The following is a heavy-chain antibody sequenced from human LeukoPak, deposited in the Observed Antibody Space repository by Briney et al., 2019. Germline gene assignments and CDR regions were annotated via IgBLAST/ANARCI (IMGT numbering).Heavy chain of an antibody. CDR1: GFTFSSYG. V-gene: IGHV3-30*18. Sequence: GGSLRLSCAASGFTFSSYGMHWVRQAPGRGLEWVAVISYDGSNKYYADSVKGRFTISRDNSKNTLYLQMNSLRAEDTAVYYCAKASDTVTSRNYFDYWGQGTLVTVSS. CDR2: ISYDGSNK. D-gene: IGHD4-17*01. J-gene: IGHJ4*02. CDR3: AKASDTVTSRNYFDY.